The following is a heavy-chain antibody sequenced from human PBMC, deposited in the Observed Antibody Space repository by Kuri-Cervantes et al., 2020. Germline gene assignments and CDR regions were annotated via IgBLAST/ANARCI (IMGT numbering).Heavy chain of an antibody. D-gene: IGHD3-10*01. CDR3: ARNYGSGQIDY. CDR2: INPNSGCT. CDR1: VYTSTGYY. Sequence: ASVKVSCKASVYTSTGYYMHWVRQAPGQGLEWMGWINPNSGCTNYAQKFQGWVTMTRDTSISTAYMELSRLRSDDTAVYYCARNYGSGQIDYWGQGTLVTVSS. J-gene: IGHJ4*02. V-gene: IGHV1-2*04.